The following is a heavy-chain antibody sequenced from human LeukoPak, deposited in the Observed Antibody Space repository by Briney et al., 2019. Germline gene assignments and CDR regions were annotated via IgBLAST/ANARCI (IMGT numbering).Heavy chain of an antibody. V-gene: IGHV3-23*01. CDR3: AKDPRITKNYYYYYYMDV. CDR2: ISGSGGST. J-gene: IGHJ6*03. Sequence: GGSLRLSCTASGFTFSNYAMSWVRQAPGKRLEWVSAISGSGGSTNYVDSVKGRFTISRDNSKNTLFLQMNSLRVEDTALYYCAKDPRITKNYYYYYYMDVWGKGTTVTVSS. D-gene: IGHD3-3*01. CDR1: GFTFSNYA.